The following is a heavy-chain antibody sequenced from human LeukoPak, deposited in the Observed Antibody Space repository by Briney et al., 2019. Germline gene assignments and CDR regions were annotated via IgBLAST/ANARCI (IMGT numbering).Heavy chain of an antibody. Sequence: SETLSLTCAVSGYSISSGYYWGWIRQPPGKGLEWIGSIYHSGSTYYNPSLKSRVTISVDTSKNQFSLKLSSVTAADTAVYYCAGHGGTTGYYYYYMDVWGKGTTVTVSS. J-gene: IGHJ6*03. D-gene: IGHD1-1*01. CDR2: IYHSGST. CDR1: GYSISSGYY. CDR3: AGHGGTTGYYYYYMDV. V-gene: IGHV4-38-2*01.